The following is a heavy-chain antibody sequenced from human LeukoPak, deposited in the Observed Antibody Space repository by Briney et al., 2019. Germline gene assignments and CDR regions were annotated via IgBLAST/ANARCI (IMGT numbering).Heavy chain of an antibody. D-gene: IGHD6-13*01. V-gene: IGHV3-21*01. CDR2: ISSSSSYI. Sequence: GGSLRLSCAASGFTFSSYSMNWVRQAPGKGLEWVSSISSSSSYIYYADSVKGRFTISRDNAKNSLYLQMNSLRAEDTAVYYCARVYSSSWYEYYFDYWGQGTLVTVSS. J-gene: IGHJ4*02. CDR3: ARVYSSSWYEYYFDY. CDR1: GFTFSSYS.